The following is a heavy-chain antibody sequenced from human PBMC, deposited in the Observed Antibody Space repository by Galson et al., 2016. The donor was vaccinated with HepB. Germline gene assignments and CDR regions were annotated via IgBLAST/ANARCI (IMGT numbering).Heavy chain of an antibody. Sequence: SETLSLTCTVSGGSISSSDYWWGWIRQPPGKGLEWIGNIYSGGSTYYNPSLKSRVTISEDTSKNQFSLNLSSVTAADTAVYYCAKVGGDYAPYNWYDPWGQGTVVTVSS. CDR3: AKVGGDYAPYNWYDP. CDR1: GGSISSSDYW. V-gene: IGHV4-39*07. D-gene: IGHD4-17*01. J-gene: IGHJ5*02. CDR2: IYSGGST.